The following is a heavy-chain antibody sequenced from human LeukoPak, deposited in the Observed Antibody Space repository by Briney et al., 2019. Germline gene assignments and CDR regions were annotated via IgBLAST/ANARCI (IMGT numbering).Heavy chain of an antibody. Sequence: GGSLRLSCAASGFTFSSDWMSWVRQAPGKGLEWVANIKQDGSEKYYVDSVKGRFTISRDNAKNSLYLQMNSLRAEDTAVYYCARVSYDFWSGSHYFDYWGQGTLVTVSS. J-gene: IGHJ4*02. CDR2: IKQDGSEK. D-gene: IGHD3-3*01. CDR1: GFTFSSDW. CDR3: ARVSYDFWSGSHYFDY. V-gene: IGHV3-7*01.